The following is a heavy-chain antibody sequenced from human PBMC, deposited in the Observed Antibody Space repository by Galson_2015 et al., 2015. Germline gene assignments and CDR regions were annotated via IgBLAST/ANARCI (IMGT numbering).Heavy chain of an antibody. CDR2: ISGSGGST. CDR1: GFTFSSYA. D-gene: IGHD3-9*01. Sequence: SLRLSCAASGFTFSSYAMSWVRQAPGKGLEWVSAISGSGGSTYYADSVKGRITISRDNSKNTLYLQMNSLRAEDTAVYYCAKSFTYYDILTGYYLAGNWFDPWGQGTLVTVSS. CDR3: AKSFTYYDILTGYYLAGNWFDP. J-gene: IGHJ5*02. V-gene: IGHV3-23*01.